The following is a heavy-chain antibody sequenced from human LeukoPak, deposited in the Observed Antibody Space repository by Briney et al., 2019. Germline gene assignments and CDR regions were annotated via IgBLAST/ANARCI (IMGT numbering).Heavy chain of an antibody. CDR3: ARDAGYCSSTSCYPNYYMDV. CDR2: ISSSSSYI. D-gene: IGHD2-2*01. CDR1: GFTFSSYI. Sequence: GGSLRLSCAASGFTFSSYIMNWVRQAPGKGLEWVSSISSSSSYIYYADSVKGRFTISRDNAKNSLYLQMNSLRAEDTAVYYCARDAGYCSSTSCYPNYYMDVWGKGTTVTVSS. V-gene: IGHV3-21*01. J-gene: IGHJ6*03.